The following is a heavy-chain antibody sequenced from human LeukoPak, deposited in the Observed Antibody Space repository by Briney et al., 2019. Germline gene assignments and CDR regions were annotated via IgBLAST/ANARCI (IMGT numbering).Heavy chain of an antibody. J-gene: IGHJ5*02. CDR3: ARRHYDFWSKWFDP. CDR1: GGSFSGYY. Sequence: SETLSLTCAVYGGSFSGYYWSWIRQPPGKGLEWIGEINHSGSTNYNPSLKSRVTISVDTSKNQFSLKLSSVTAADTAVYYCARRHYDFWSKWFDPWGPRTLVTVSS. V-gene: IGHV4-34*01. D-gene: IGHD3-3*01. CDR2: INHSGST.